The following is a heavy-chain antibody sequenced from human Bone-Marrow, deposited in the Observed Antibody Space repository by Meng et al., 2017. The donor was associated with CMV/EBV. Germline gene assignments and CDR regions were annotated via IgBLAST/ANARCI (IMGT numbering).Heavy chain of an antibody. CDR3: ARFPGPYSSSSAQNYYYGMAV. J-gene: IGHJ6*02. CDR1: GGSVSRGSYY. D-gene: IGHD6-6*01. V-gene: IGHV4-61*01. Sequence: SETLSLTCTVSGGSVSRGSYYWNWIRQTPGKGLEWIGNIYYNGGTNYNPSLKSRVTISVDTSKNQFSLKLSSVTAADTAVYHCARFPGPYSSSSAQNYYYGMAVWGQGHTVTVSS. CDR2: IYYNGGT.